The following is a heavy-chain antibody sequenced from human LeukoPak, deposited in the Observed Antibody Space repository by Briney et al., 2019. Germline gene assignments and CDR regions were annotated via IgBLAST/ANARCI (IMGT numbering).Heavy chain of an antibody. J-gene: IGHJ3*02. D-gene: IGHD2-15*01. Sequence: GESLKISCKSSGYSFTSYWLGWVRQMPGKGLEWMGIIYPGDSDTRYSPSFQGQVTISADKSISTAYLQWGSLKASDTAMYYCARPATDCSGGSCYSGAFDIWGQGTMVTVSS. V-gene: IGHV5-51*01. CDR3: ARPATDCSGGSCYSGAFDI. CDR1: GYSFTSYW. CDR2: IYPGDSDT.